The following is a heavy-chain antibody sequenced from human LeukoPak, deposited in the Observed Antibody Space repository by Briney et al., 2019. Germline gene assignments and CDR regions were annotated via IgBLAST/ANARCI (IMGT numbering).Heavy chain of an antibody. V-gene: IGHV3-66*01. D-gene: IGHD3-10*01. Sequence: PGGSLRLSCAGSGFTVSSKHMSWVRQALGKGLEWVSVIYSGGSTYYADSVKGRFTISRDNSKNTLYLQMNSLRVEDTAVYYCARGAITMVRGWEFDYWGQGTLVTVSS. CDR2: IYSGGST. J-gene: IGHJ4*02. CDR1: GFTVSSKH. CDR3: ARGAITMVRGWEFDY.